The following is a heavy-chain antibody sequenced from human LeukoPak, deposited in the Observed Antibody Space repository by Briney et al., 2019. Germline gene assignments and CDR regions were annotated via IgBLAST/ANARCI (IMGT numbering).Heavy chain of an antibody. CDR3: AKDRGYYVDTGTINF. Sequence: GGSLRLSCAASGFTFSSYAMSWVRQAPGKGLEWVSAISGSGGSTYYADSVKGRFTISRDNSKNTLYLQMNSLRAEDTAIYYCAKDRGYYVDTGTINFWGQGTLVTVSS. J-gene: IGHJ4*02. D-gene: IGHD3-22*01. V-gene: IGHV3-23*01. CDR2: ISGSGGST. CDR1: GFTFSSYA.